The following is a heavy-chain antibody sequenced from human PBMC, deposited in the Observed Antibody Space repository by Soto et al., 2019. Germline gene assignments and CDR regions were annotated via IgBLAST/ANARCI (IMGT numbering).Heavy chain of an antibody. CDR1: GFTFSSYG. V-gene: IGHV3-33*01. D-gene: IGHD6-13*01. CDR3: ARPQQLGSNDAFDI. J-gene: IGHJ3*02. CDR2: IWYDGSNK. Sequence: QVQLVESGGGVVQPGRSLRLSCAASGFTFSSYGMHWVRQAPGKGLEWVAVIWYDGSNKYYADSVKGRFTISRDNPKNTLYLQMNSLRAEDTAVYYCARPQQLGSNDAFDIWGQGTMVTVSS.